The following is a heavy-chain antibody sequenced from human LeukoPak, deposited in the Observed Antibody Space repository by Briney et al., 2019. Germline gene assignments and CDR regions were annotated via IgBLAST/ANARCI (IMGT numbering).Heavy chain of an antibody. D-gene: IGHD3-16*01. V-gene: IGHV3-7*01. CDR1: GFTFSSYL. J-gene: IGHJ4*02. CDR3: ARATIGSPNQVTLYYFDY. Sequence: GGSLRLSCAASGFTFSSYLMSWVRQPPGKGREWVANIKQDGSEKYYVDSVKGRFNISRDNAKNSLYLQMNSLRAEDTAVYYCARATIGSPNQVTLYYFDYWGQGTLVTVSS. CDR2: IKQDGSEK.